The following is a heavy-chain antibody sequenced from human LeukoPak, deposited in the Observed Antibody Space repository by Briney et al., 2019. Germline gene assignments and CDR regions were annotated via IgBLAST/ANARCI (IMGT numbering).Heavy chain of an antibody. D-gene: IGHD3-10*01. CDR3: TREGRRWFGEFYGY. CDR1: GFTFSSYW. Sequence: GGSLRLSCAASGFTFSSYWMSWVRQAPGKGLEWVANIKQDGSEKYYVDSVKGRFTISRDNAKNSLYLQMNSLRAEDTAVYYCTREGRRWFGEFYGYWGQGTLVTVSS. V-gene: IGHV3-7*01. J-gene: IGHJ4*02. CDR2: IKQDGSEK.